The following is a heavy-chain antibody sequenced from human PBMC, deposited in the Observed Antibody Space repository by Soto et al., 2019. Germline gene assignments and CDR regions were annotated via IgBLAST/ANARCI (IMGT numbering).Heavy chain of an antibody. CDR1: GFTFSSYA. J-gene: IGHJ6*02. D-gene: IGHD3-10*02. CDR3: ARDPFRMSGDGMDV. CDR2: ISYDGSNK. V-gene: IGHV3-30-3*01. Sequence: GGSLRLSCAASGFTFSSYAMHWVRQAPGKGLEWVAVISYDGSNKYYADSVKGRFTISRDNSKNTLYLQMNSLRAEDTAVYYCARDPFRMSGDGMDVWGQGTTVTVSS.